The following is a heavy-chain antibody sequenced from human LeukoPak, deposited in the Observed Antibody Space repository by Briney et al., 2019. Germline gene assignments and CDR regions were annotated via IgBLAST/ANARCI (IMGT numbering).Heavy chain of an antibody. D-gene: IGHD6-13*01. CDR1: GGSISSAGYY. V-gene: IGHV4-31*03. Sequence: SQTLSLTSTVSGGSISSAGYYWSWIRQHPGKGLEWIGCIYYSGSTYYNPSLKSRVTISVDTSKNQFSLKLSSVTAADTAVYYCARDYPGIAAAGRRGDWFDPWGQGTLVTVSS. CDR3: ARDYPGIAAAGRRGDWFDP. CDR2: IYYSGST. J-gene: IGHJ5*02.